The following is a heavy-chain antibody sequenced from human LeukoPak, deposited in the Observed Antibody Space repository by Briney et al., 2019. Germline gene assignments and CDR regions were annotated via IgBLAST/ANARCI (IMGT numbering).Heavy chain of an antibody. CDR3: ARDLVPKHPSGEVDV. J-gene: IGHJ6*04. CDR1: GFTFSSYS. V-gene: IGHV3-21*01. Sequence: GGSLRLSCAASGFTFSSYSMNWVRQAPGKGLEWVSSISSSSSYIYYADSVKGRFTISRDNAKNSLYLQMNSLRAEDTAVYYCARDLVPKHPSGEVDVWGKGTTVTVSS. CDR2: ISSSSSYI. D-gene: IGHD2-2*01.